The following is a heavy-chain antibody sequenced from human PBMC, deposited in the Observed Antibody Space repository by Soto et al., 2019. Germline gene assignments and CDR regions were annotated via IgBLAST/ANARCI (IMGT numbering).Heavy chain of an antibody. CDR2: IYAGSIT. CDR3: ARIHYYNSGNIFDH. Sequence: PGGSLRLSCAASGFTVTSNYMSWVRQAAGRGLEWVSVIYAGSITFYADSVKGRFTISRDSSKNSLYLEMNSLRAEDTAVYYCARIHYYNSGNIFDHRGQGTLVTVSS. J-gene: IGHJ4*02. CDR1: GFTVTSNY. V-gene: IGHV3-53*01. D-gene: IGHD3-10*01.